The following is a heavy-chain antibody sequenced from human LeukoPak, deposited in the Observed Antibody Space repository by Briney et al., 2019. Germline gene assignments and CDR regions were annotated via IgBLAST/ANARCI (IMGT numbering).Heavy chain of an antibody. CDR1: GFTFSSYS. Sequence: GGSLRLSCAASGFTFSSYSMNWVRQAPGKGLEWVSYISSSSTTIYYADSVKGRFTISRDNAKNSLYLQMNSLRAEDTAVYYCARGYYYDSSGYIDYWGKGTLVTVSS. J-gene: IGHJ4*02. V-gene: IGHV3-48*01. CDR3: ARGYYYDSSGYIDY. CDR2: ISSSSTTI. D-gene: IGHD3-22*01.